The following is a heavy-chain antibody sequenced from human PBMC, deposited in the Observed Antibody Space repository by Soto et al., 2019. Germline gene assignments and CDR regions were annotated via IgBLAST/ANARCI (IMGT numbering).Heavy chain of an antibody. CDR1: GFSIGGNP. CDR3: ARGLNDDS. Sequence: RLSCEVSGFSIGGNPMSWVRQAPGQGLEWVASIHTVGSTYYADSVQGRFTISRDNSKNTLFLQMNSLRVGDTAIYFCARGLNDDSWGQGTLVTVSS. CDR2: IHTVGST. V-gene: IGHV3-53*01. D-gene: IGHD1-1*01. J-gene: IGHJ4*02.